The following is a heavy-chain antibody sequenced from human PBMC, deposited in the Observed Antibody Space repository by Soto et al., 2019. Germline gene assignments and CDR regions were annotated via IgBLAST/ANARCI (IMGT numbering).Heavy chain of an antibody. CDR1: GYTFTRYG. J-gene: IGHJ1*01. D-gene: IGHD3-22*01. CDR2: ISAYNGNT. CDR3: ARDAYYDSSGYDYLGAYFQY. V-gene: IGHV1-18*01. Sequence: QVQLVQSGAEVKKPGASVKVSCKASGYTFTRYGITWVRQAPGQGLEWMGWISAYNGNTNYAQKLQGRVTMTTDTSTKTDYMELRSLRSDDTAVYYCARDAYYDSSGYDYLGAYFQYWGQGTLVTVSS.